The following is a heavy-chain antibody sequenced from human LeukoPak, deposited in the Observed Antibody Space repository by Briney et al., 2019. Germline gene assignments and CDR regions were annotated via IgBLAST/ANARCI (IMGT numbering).Heavy chain of an antibody. J-gene: IGHJ3*01. CDR1: GGSINAFY. CDR3: ARQPANTAAFDV. D-gene: IGHD5-18*01. CDR2: VRDNGEN. Sequence: TPSETLSLTCSGSGGSINAFYWSWIRKPPGKELKWIAYVRDNGENNYNPSLKSRVAISLDTANNQISLRLNFVTAADTAIYYCARQPANTAAFDVWGQGTMVTVSS. V-gene: IGHV4-59*08.